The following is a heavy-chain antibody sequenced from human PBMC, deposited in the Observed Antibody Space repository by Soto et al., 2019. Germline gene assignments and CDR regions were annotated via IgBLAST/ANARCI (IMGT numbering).Heavy chain of an antibody. Sequence: GGSLRLSCAPSGFSFSDFGMHWVRQAPGKGLEWVAAISHDGSNQYYGDSVKGRFSISRDHSNNRLYLQMNSLRAEDTAVYYCAKKGGSYDAFDIWGQGAMVTVSS. J-gene: IGHJ3*02. CDR1: GFSFSDFG. D-gene: IGHD1-26*01. CDR2: ISHDGSNQ. V-gene: IGHV3-30*18. CDR3: AKKGGSYDAFDI.